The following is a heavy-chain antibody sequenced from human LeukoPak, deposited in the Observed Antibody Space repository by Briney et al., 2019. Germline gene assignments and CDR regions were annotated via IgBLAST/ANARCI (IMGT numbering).Heavy chain of an antibody. Sequence: GGSLRLSCAASGFTVSSNDMSWVRQAPGKGLEWVSIIYSGGSTYYADSVKGRFTISRDDSKNTLYLQMNSLRVEDTGVYYCAGRRYGGNFFDYWGQGTLVTVSS. CDR2: IYSGGST. V-gene: IGHV3-66*01. D-gene: IGHD4-23*01. J-gene: IGHJ4*02. CDR1: GFTVSSND. CDR3: AGRRYGGNFFDY.